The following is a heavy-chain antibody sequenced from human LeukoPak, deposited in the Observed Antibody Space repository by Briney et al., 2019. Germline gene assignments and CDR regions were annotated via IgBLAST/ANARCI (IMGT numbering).Heavy chain of an antibody. J-gene: IGHJ5*02. D-gene: IGHD3-22*01. CDR3: ARPYYYDRRLDP. CDR2: MYYSGST. Sequence: SETLSLTCTVSGGSISSGDYYWMWIRQPPGKGLEWIAYMYYSGSTYYNPSLKSRVTMSADTSKNKLSLKLSSVTAADTAVYYCARPYYYDRRLDPWGQGILVTVSS. V-gene: IGHV4-30-4*01. CDR1: GGSISSGDYY.